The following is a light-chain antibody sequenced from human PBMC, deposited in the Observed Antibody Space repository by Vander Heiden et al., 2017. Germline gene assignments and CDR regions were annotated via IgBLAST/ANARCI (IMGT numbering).Light chain of an antibody. CDR1: QSVSSN. Sequence: EIVMTQSPATLSVSPGDSATLSCRASQSVSSNLAWYQQEPGQAPRLLIYGASTRATGIPARFSGSGSGTEFTLTISSLQSEDFAVYYCQKYNNWPPVAFGQGTKVEIK. CDR2: GAS. V-gene: IGKV3-15*01. J-gene: IGKJ1*01. CDR3: QKYNNWPPVA.